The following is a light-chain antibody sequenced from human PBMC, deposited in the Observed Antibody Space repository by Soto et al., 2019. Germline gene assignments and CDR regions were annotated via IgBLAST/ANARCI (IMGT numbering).Light chain of an antibody. CDR2: GAS. J-gene: IGKJ5*01. V-gene: IGKV3-20*01. CDR1: QSVSSSY. Sequence: TQSPGTLALAPGERATLSCRAIQSVSSSYLAWYQQKPGQAPRLLIYGASSRATGIPDRFSGSGSGTVFTLTISRLEPEDFAVYYCQQYGSSPPITFGQGTRLEIK. CDR3: QQYGSSPPIT.